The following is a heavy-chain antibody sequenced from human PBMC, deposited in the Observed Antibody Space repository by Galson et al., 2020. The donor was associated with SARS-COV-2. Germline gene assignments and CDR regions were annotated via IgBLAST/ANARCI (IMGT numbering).Heavy chain of an antibody. CDR2: SSYDGSSK. CDR1: GFSLSDYA. J-gene: IGHJ4*02. V-gene: IGHV3-30*04. Sequence: GESLKISCAASGFSLSDYAMHWVRQAPGKGLEWVAVSSYDGSSKDYVDSVKGRFTISRDNSKNTLYLQMSSLTAQDTAVYYCARDGAQLLTPGVPRGWFDFWGQGTLVTVST. CDR3: ARDGAQLLTPGVPRGWFDF. D-gene: IGHD1-1*01.